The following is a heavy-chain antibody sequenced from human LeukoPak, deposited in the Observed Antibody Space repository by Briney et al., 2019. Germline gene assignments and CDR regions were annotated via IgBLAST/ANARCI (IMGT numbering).Heavy chain of an antibody. J-gene: IGHJ3*02. D-gene: IGHD3-22*01. CDR1: GYSFTAHY. Sequence: ASVKVSCKASGYSFTAHYMHWVRQAPGQGLEWMGGINPNSGATNYAQKFEGRVTMTRDTSIRTFYMELSRLRTDDTAVYYCAGDYYDSSGGAFDIWGQGTMVTVSS. CDR2: INPNSGAT. CDR3: AGDYYDSSGGAFDI. V-gene: IGHV1-2*02.